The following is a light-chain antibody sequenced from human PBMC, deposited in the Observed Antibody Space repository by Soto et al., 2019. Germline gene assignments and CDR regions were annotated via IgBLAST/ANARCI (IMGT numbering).Light chain of an antibody. Sequence: DIQLTQSPSFLSASVGDVVTITCRASQGISSYLAWYQQKPGKAPKLLIYDASNLETGVPSRFSGSGSGTDFTFTISSLQPEDIATYYCQKYDNLPYNFGQGTKVDIK. CDR3: QKYDNLPYN. CDR1: QGISSY. J-gene: IGKJ2*01. V-gene: IGKV1-33*01. CDR2: DAS.